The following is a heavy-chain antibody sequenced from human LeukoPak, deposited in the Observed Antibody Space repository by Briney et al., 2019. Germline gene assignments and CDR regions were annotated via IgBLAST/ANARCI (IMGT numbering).Heavy chain of an antibody. V-gene: IGHV5-51*01. CDR2: IYPGDSDT. Sequence: GESLKISCKGSGYSFTSYWIGWVRQMPGKGLEWMGIIYPGDSDTRYSPSFQGQVTISADKSISTAYLQWSSLKASDTAMYYCASYSYYYGSGRYFDYWGQGTLVTVSS. CDR1: GYSFTSYW. J-gene: IGHJ4*02. CDR3: ASYSYYYGSGRYFDY. D-gene: IGHD3-10*01.